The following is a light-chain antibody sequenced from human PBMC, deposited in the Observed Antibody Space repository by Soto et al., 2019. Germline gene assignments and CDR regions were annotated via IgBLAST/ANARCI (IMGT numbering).Light chain of an antibody. J-gene: IGKJ1*01. CDR1: QSVSSY. CDR3: QQRSSAWT. CDR2: DAS. Sequence: EIVLTQSPATLSLSPGERATLSCRASQSVSSYLAWYQQKPGQAPRLLIYDASNRDTGVPPRFSGSGSGTDFTLTISSLEPEDFAVYYCQQRSSAWTVGQGTKVEIK. V-gene: IGKV3-11*01.